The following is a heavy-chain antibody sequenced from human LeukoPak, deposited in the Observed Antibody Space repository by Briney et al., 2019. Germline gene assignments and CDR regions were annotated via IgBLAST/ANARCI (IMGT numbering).Heavy chain of an antibody. D-gene: IGHD3-22*01. J-gene: IGHJ6*03. CDR2: IYSGGST. CDR1: GFTVSSNY. V-gene: IGHV3-53*01. CDR3: ARYYDSSGYWSPGEYYYYMDV. Sequence: GGSLRLSCAASGFTVSSNYMSWVRQAPGKGLEWVSIIYSGGSTFYADSVKGRFTISRDNSKNTLYLQMNSLRAEDTAVYYCARYYDSSGYWSPGEYYYYMDVWGKETTVTISS.